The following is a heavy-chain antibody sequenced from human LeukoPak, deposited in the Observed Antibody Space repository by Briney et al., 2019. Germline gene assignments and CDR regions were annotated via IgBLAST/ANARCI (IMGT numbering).Heavy chain of an antibody. CDR2: IIPIFGTA. V-gene: IGHV1-69*01. J-gene: IGHJ4*02. CDR3: ARDGPDTAKDY. Sequence: GASVKVSCKASGGTFSSYAISWVRQAPGQGLEWMGWIIPIFGTANYAQKFQGRVTITADESTSTAYMELSSLRSEDTAVYYCARDGPDTAKDYWGQGTLVTVSS. D-gene: IGHD5-18*01. CDR1: GGTFSSYA.